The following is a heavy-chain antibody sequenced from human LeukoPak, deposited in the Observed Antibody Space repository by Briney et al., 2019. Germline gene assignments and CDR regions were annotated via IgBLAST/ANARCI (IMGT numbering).Heavy chain of an antibody. CDR2: TRYDGSND. CDR3: AKGLMTTVTPLGY. J-gene: IGHJ4*02. CDR1: GFTFSNYG. D-gene: IGHD4-17*01. Sequence: GSLRLSCAASGFTFSNYGMHWVRQAPGKGLEWVAFTRYDGSNDHYSDSVKGRFTISRDNSKNTLYLQMNSLRAEDTAVYSCAKGLMTTVTPLGYWGQGTLVTVSS. V-gene: IGHV3-30*02.